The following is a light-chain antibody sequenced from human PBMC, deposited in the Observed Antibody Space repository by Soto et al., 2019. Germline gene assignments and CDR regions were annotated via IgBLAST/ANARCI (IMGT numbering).Light chain of an antibody. CDR3: QQYNGYSTWT. CDR2: GAS. CDR1: QSVSSN. V-gene: IGKV3-15*01. Sequence: EIVMTQSPATLSVSPGERATLSCRASQSVSSNLAWYQQKPGQAPRLLIYGASTRATGIPARFSGSGSGTEFTLTISRLEPEDFATYYCQQYNGYSTWTFGQGTKVDIK. J-gene: IGKJ1*01.